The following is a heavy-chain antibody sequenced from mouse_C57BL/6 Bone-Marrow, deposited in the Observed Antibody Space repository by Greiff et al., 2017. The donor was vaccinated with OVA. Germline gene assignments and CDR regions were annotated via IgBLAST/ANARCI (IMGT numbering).Heavy chain of an antibody. V-gene: IGHV5-12*01. CDR3: AFYYDGYLDY. CDR2: ISNGGGST. CDR1: GFTFSDYY. Sequence: EVQRVASGGGLVQPGGSMQLSRAASGFTFSDYYLYWVHQTPEKRLEWVAYISNGGGSTYYPDTVKGRFNISRDNAKNTLYLQMSRLKSEDTAMYYCAFYYDGYLDYWGQGTTLTVSS. J-gene: IGHJ2*01. D-gene: IGHD2-4*01.